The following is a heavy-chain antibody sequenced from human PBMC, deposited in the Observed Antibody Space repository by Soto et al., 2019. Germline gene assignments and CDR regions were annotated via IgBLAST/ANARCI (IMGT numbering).Heavy chain of an antibody. CDR2: IYTSGST. CDR3: ASNGCGGFGELFAFDI. CDR1: GGSIGSYY. V-gene: IGHV4-4*07. D-gene: IGHD3-10*01. Sequence: PSETLSLTCTVSGGSIGSYYWSWIRQPAGKGLEWIGRIYTSGSTNYNPSLKSRVTMSVDTSKNQFSLKLSSVTAADTAVYYCASNGCGGFGELFAFDIWGQGTMVTVSS. J-gene: IGHJ3*02.